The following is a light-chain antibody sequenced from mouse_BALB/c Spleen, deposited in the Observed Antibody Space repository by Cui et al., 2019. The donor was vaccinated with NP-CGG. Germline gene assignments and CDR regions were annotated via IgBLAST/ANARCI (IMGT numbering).Light chain of an antibody. CDR1: TGAVTTSNY. J-gene: IGLJ1*01. CDR3: ALWYSNHWV. Sequence: QAVVTQESALTTSPGETVTLTCRSSTGAVTTSNYANWVQEKPDHLFTGLIGGTNNRAPGVPARFSGSLIGDNAAPTITGAQTEDEAIYFCALWYSNHWVFGGGTKLTVL. CDR2: GTN. V-gene: IGLV1*01.